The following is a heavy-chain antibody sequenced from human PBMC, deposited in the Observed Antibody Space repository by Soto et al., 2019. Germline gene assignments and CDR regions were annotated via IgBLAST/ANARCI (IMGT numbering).Heavy chain of an antibody. CDR1: GGSFSNYY. CDR3: ARRVRGVNDAFDI. J-gene: IGHJ3*02. V-gene: IGHV4-34*01. Sequence: PSETLSLTCAVYGGSFSNYYWSWIRQAPGKGLEWIGEINDSGSTTYNPSLKSRVTISVDTSKNQFSLKLSSVTAADTAVYYCARRVRGVNDAFDIWGQGTMVTVSS. CDR2: INDSGST. D-gene: IGHD3-10*01.